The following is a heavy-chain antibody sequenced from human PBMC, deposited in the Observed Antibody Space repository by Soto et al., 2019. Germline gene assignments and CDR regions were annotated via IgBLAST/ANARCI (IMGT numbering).Heavy chain of an antibody. CDR2: IIPIFHTS. CDR3: ARTPTDRFLQSSPSYYYYGMDV. D-gene: IGHD3-3*01. J-gene: IGHJ6*02. CDR1: RGTFSSFA. V-gene: IGHV1-69*13. Sequence: GASVKVSCKASRGTFSSFAISWVRQAPGQGLEWMGWIIPIFHTSNYAQNFQGTVTITADESTSTAFLELSSLRSDDTAVYYCARTPTDRFLQSSPSYYYYGMDVWGQGTTVTVS.